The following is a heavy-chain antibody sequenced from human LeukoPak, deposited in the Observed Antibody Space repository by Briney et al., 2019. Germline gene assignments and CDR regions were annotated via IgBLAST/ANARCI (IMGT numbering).Heavy chain of an antibody. CDR3: AGADILTGKGIFDI. V-gene: IGHV4-34*01. D-gene: IGHD3-9*01. CDR2: INLTGST. Sequence: SETLSLTCAVYGGSFSGYYWGWIRQPPGKGLEWIGEINLTGSTNYNPSLKSRVTISVDTSKNQFSLKLSSVTAADTAVYYCAGADILTGKGIFDIWGQGTMVTVSS. CDR1: GGSFSGYY. J-gene: IGHJ3*02.